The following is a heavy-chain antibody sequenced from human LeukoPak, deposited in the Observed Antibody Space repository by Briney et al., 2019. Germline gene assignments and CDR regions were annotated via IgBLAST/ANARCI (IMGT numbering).Heavy chain of an antibody. V-gene: IGHV3-13*01. J-gene: IGHJ4*02. CDR3: ARVAKERVGGVYYFDY. CDR2: IGTAGDT. Sequence: GGSLRLSCAASGFTFSDYGMHWVRQATGKGLEWVSSIGTAGDTYYTGSVKGRFTISRENAKNSLYLQMNSLRAGDTAVYYCARVAKERVGGVYYFDYWGQGTLVTVSS. D-gene: IGHD1-1*01. CDR1: GFTFSDYG.